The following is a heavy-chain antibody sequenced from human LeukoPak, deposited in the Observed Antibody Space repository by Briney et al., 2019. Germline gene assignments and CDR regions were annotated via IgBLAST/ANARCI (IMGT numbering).Heavy chain of an antibody. CDR3: ARDSDSSGLDFDY. J-gene: IGHJ4*02. CDR1: GGSIGSYY. Sequence: SETLSLTCTVSGGSIGSYYWSWIRQPPGKGLEWIGYIYYSGSTSYNPSLKSRVTISVDTSKNQFSLKLSSVAAADTAVYYCARDSDSSGLDFDYWGQGTLVTVSS. V-gene: IGHV4-59*01. D-gene: IGHD3-22*01. CDR2: IYYSGST.